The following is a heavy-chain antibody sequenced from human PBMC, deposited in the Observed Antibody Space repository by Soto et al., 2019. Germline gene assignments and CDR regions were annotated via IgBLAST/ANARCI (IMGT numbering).Heavy chain of an antibody. V-gene: IGHV4-34*02. CDR3: ARDRLYGMDV. CDR2: INHSGGT. Sequence: QVQLQQWGARLLKPSETLSLTCAVYGGSFSGHFWTWIRQAPGKGLEWIGEINHSGGTNYNSSLKSRVSISIDTSKNQFSLILNSVTAADTALYYCARDRLYGMDVWGQGTTVSVSS. J-gene: IGHJ6*02. CDR1: GGSFSGHF.